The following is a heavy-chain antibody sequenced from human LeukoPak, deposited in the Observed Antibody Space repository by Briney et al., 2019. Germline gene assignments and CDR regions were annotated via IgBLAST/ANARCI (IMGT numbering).Heavy chain of an antibody. CDR3: ARDVYTSGWRYFDL. D-gene: IGHD6-19*01. Sequence: GASVKVSCKASGYTFTGYYMHWVRQAPGQGLEWMGIINPSGGSTSYAQKFQGRVTMTRDASIDTAYMEMNRLTYDDTAIYYCARDVYTSGWRYFDLWGHGTLVTVSS. CDR2: INPSGGST. CDR1: GYTFTGYY. J-gene: IGHJ2*01. V-gene: IGHV1-46*01.